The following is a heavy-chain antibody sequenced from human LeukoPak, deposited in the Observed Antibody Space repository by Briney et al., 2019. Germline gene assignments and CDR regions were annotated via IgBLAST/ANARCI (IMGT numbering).Heavy chain of an antibody. D-gene: IGHD6-13*01. V-gene: IGHV3-30-3*01. CDR2: ISYDGSNK. CDR3: ASLAAAGTEWKGFMFDY. CDR1: GFTFSSYA. J-gene: IGHJ4*02. Sequence: PGRSLRLSCAASGFTFSSYAMHWVRQAPGKGLEWVAVISYDGSNKYYADSVKGRFTISRDNSKNTLYLQMDSLRAEDTAVYYCASLAAAGTEWKGFMFDYWGQGTLVTVSS.